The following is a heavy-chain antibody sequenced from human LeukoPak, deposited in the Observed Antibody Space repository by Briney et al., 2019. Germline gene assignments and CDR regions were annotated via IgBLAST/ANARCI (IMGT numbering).Heavy chain of an antibody. CDR3: ARDSSSWDYFDY. CDR2: IYSGGST. V-gene: IGHV3-66*01. J-gene: IGHJ4*02. D-gene: IGHD6-13*01. Sequence: GGSLRLSCAASGFTVSSNYMSWVRQAPGKGLEWVSVIYSGGSTYYADSVKGRFTISRDNSKNTLYLQMNSLRAEDTAVYYCARDSSSWDYFDYWGQGTLVTVSS. CDR1: GFTVSSNY.